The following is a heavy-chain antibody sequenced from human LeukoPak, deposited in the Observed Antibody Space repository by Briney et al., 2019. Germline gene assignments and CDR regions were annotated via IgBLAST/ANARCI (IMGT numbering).Heavy chain of an antibody. J-gene: IGHJ5*02. V-gene: IGHV1-18*01. CDR1: GYTLTSYG. Sequence: ASVKVSCKASGYTLTSYGINWVRQAPGQGLEWMGWIRPYNGDTNYAQRFQDRVTITTDISTSTAYMELRSLRSDDTAVYYCARDLCSTASCQGWFDPWGQGTLVTVSS. D-gene: IGHD2-2*01. CDR2: IRPYNGDT. CDR3: ARDLCSTASCQGWFDP.